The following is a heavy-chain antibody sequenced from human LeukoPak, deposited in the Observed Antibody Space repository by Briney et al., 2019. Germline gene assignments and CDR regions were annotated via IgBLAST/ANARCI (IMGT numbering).Heavy chain of an antibody. CDR1: GFTVFNYW. J-gene: IGHJ4*02. Sequence: GGSLRLSCAASGFTVFNYWMSWVRQAPGKGLEWVANINLDGSQKYYVDSLKGRFTISRDNAKNSLYLQMDSLRVEDTAVYYCTIDVDYANPRHDYWGQGTLVTVSS. D-gene: IGHD4/OR15-4a*01. CDR2: INLDGSQK. CDR3: TIDVDYANPRHDY. V-gene: IGHV3-7*01.